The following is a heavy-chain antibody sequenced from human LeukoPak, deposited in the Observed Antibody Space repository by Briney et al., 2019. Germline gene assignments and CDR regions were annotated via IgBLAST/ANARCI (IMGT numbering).Heavy chain of an antibody. J-gene: IGHJ5*02. Sequence: SETLSLTCTVSGGSISSSSYYWGWIRQPPGQGLEWIGSIYYSGSTYYNPSLKSRVTISVDTSKNQFSLKLSSVTAADTAVYYCARDLQTAPRGQGTLVTVSS. CDR3: ARDLQTAP. CDR1: GGSISSSSYY. CDR2: IYYSGST. V-gene: IGHV4-39*07.